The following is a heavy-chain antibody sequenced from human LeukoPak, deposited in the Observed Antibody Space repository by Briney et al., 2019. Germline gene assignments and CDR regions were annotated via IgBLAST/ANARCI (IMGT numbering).Heavy chain of an antibody. CDR2: INHSGST. Sequence: SETLSLTCAVYGGSFSGYYWSWIRQPPGKGLEWIGEINHSGSTNYNPSLKSRVTISADMSKNQFSLKLSSVTAADTAVYYCARVRKTYYYGSGSLKDYWGQGTLVTVSS. D-gene: IGHD3-10*01. CDR1: GGSFSGYY. J-gene: IGHJ4*02. V-gene: IGHV4-34*01. CDR3: ARVRKTYYYGSGSLKDY.